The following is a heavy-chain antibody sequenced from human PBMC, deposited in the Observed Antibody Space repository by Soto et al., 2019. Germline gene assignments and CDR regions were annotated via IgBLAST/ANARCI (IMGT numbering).Heavy chain of an antibody. CDR2: IIPIFGTA. Sequence: QVQLVQSGAEVKKPGSSVKVSCKASGGTFSSYAISWVRQAPGQGLEWMGGIIPIFGTANYAQKFQGRVTITADESTSTAYMELSSLSSEDTAVYYCARDCSSTSCPDYYYGMDVWGQGTTVTVSS. CDR1: GGTFSSYA. CDR3: ARDCSSTSCPDYYYGMDV. V-gene: IGHV1-69*01. D-gene: IGHD2-2*01. J-gene: IGHJ6*02.